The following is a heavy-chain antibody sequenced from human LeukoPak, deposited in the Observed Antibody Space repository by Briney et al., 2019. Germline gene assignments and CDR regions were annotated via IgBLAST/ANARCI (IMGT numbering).Heavy chain of an antibody. Sequence: PSETLSLTCTVSGGSISSSGFYWAWIRQPPGKGLEWTGSIHFSGRAYYNPSLKSRVTISIDTSKNHFSLRLPSVTAADTAVFYCARRGWDSSRHFDYWGQGTLVTVSS. CDR3: ARRGWDSSRHFDY. CDR2: IHFSGRA. V-gene: IGHV4-39*02. D-gene: IGHD6-13*01. CDR1: GGSISSSGFY. J-gene: IGHJ4*02.